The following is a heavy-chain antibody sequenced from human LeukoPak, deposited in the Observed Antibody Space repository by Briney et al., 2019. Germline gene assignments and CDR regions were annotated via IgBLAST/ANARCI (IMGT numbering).Heavy chain of an antibody. J-gene: IGHJ1*01. V-gene: IGHV3-48*01. CDR1: GFTFSSYS. CDR2: ISSSSSTI. Sequence: GGSLRLSCAASGFTFSSYSMNWVRQAPGKGLEWVSYISSSSSTIYYADSVKGRFTISRDNAKNSLYLQMNSLRAEDTAVYYCARAAPDSSSFKYFQHWGQGTLVTVSS. CDR3: ARAAPDSSSFKYFQH. D-gene: IGHD6-13*01.